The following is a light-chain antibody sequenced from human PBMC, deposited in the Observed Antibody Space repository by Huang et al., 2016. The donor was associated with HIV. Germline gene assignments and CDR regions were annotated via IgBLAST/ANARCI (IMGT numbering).Light chain of an antibody. CDR3: QKYNSAPYT. CDR2: AAS. V-gene: IGKV1-27*01. CDR1: QDIGNY. J-gene: IGKJ2*01. Sequence: DIQMTQSTSSLPTSVGDRVTITCRASQDIGNYLAWYQQKPGKVPQLLIYAASTLQSGVPSRFRGSGSGTDFTLTISSLQPEDVATYYCQKYNSAPYTFGQGTKLDI.